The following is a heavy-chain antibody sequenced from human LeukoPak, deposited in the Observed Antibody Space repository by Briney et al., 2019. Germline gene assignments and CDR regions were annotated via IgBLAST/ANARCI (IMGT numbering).Heavy chain of an antibody. J-gene: IGHJ4*02. Sequence: PGGSLRLSCAASGXTFSSSSVNWVRQAPGKGLEWVSSISTSSTYIYYADSVKGRFTISRDNAKNSLYLQMDSLRAEDTAVYFCARVPYGDYGSWGQGTLVTVSS. CDR2: ISTSSTYI. CDR3: ARVPYGDYGS. CDR1: GXTFSSSS. D-gene: IGHD4-17*01. V-gene: IGHV3-21*01.